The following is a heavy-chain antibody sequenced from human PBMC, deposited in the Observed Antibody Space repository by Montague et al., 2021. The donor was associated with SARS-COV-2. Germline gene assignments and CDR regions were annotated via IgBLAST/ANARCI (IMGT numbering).Heavy chain of an antibody. Sequence: SLRLSCAASGFTVSSNYMSWVRQAPGKGLEWVSVIYSGGSTYYAYSVKGRFTIPRDNSKNTLYLQMNSLRAEDTAVYYCARDQRRYGSGSYYGPHYYYYGMDVWGQGTTVTVSS. J-gene: IGHJ6*02. D-gene: IGHD3-10*01. V-gene: IGHV3-66*02. CDR1: GFTVSSNY. CDR2: IYSGGST. CDR3: ARDQRRYGSGSYYGPHYYYYGMDV.